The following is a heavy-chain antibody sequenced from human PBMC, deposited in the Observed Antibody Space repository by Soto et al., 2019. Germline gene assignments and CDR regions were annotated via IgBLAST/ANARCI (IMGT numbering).Heavy chain of an antibody. V-gene: IGHV3-23*01. D-gene: IGHD1-26*01. CDR1: GFTFSSYA. Sequence: EVQLLESGGGLVQPGGSLRLSCAASGFTFSSYAMSWVRQAPGKGLERVSVISGSGGSTHYADSVKGRFTISRDNSKNTLYLQMNSLRAEDTAVYYCAKRGSGSYYMDWGQGTLVTVSS. CDR2: ISGSGGST. J-gene: IGHJ4*02. CDR3: AKRGSGSYYMD.